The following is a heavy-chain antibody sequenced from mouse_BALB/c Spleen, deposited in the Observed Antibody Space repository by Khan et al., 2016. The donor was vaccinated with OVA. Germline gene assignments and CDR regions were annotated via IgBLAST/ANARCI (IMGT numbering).Heavy chain of an antibody. CDR3: ARDGCYPWFAY. D-gene: IGHD2-3*01. Sequence: EVRLLESGAELVRPGALVKLSCKASGFNIKDYYMHWIKQRPEQGLVWIGRIDPENGNTIYDPKFQGKASITSDTSSNTAYLQLSSLTSEDTAVYYCARDGCYPWFAYWGEGTLVTVSA. CDR2: IDPENGNT. CDR1: GFNIKDYY. V-gene: IGHV14-1*02. J-gene: IGHJ3*01.